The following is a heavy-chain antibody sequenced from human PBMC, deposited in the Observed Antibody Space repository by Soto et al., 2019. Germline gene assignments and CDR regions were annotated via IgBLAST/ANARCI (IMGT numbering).Heavy chain of an antibody. CDR2: ISAYNGNT. CDR1: GYTFTSYG. Sequence: ASVKVSCKASGYTFTSYGISWVRQAPGQGLEWMGWISAYNGNTNYAQKLQGRVTMTTDTSTSTAYMELRSLRSDDTAVYYCARDLDTGGEGLWYYYYYGMDVWGQGTTVTVSS. CDR3: ARDLDTGGEGLWYYYYYGMDV. D-gene: IGHD4-17*01. J-gene: IGHJ6*02. V-gene: IGHV1-18*01.